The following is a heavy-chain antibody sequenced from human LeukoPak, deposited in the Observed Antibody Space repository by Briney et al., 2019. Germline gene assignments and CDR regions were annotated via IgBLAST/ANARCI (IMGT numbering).Heavy chain of an antibody. J-gene: IGHJ6*03. CDR3: ARGWGVSARPGYMDV. Sequence: SETLSLTCTVSGGSISSYYWSWIRQPPGKGLKWIGNIYYSGYTTYSPSLRSRVTISVDTSKNQFSLRLSSVTAADTAVYYCARGWGVSARPGYMDVWGKGTTVTVSS. CDR1: GGSISSYY. V-gene: IGHV4-59*01. CDR2: IYYSGYT. D-gene: IGHD6-6*01.